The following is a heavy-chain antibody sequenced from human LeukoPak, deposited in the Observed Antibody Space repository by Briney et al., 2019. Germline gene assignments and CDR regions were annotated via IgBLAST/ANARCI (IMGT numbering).Heavy chain of an antibody. CDR3: ARDVGATSSFDY. CDR2: ISSNGATT. CDR1: GFTFNRFY. Sequence: GSLRLSCSASGFTFNRFYLHWVRQAPGKGLEFVSHISSNGATTYYADSVKGRFTISRDNSKNTLYLQMSSLRADDTAVYYCARDVGATSSFDYWGQGTLVTVSS. D-gene: IGHD1-26*01. J-gene: IGHJ4*02. V-gene: IGHV3-64D*06.